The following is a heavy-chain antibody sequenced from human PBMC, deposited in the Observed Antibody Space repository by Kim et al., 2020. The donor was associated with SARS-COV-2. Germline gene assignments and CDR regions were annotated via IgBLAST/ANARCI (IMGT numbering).Heavy chain of an antibody. V-gene: IGHV3-21*01. Sequence: GGSLRLSCAASGFTFSSYSMNWVRQAPGKGLEWVSSISSSSSYIYYADSVKGRFTISRDNAKNSLYLQMNSLRAEDTAVYYCARESSIAARLSRAPRQGIDYWGQGTLVTVSS. J-gene: IGHJ4*02. CDR3: ARESSIAARLSRAPRQGIDY. D-gene: IGHD6-6*01. CDR2: ISSSSSYI. CDR1: GFTFSSYS.